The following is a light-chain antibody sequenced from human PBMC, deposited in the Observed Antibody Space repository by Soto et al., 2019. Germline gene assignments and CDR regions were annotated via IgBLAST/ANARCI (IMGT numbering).Light chain of an antibody. V-gene: IGLV3-1*01. J-gene: IGLJ2*01. CDR2: QDT. Sequence: SYELTQPPSVSVSPGQTATITCSGNKLGDKYASWYLQKAGQSPVVVIYQDTRRPSGIPERFSGSNSGNTATLTIRGTQAMDEADYYCQAWDSSTVVFGGGTKVTVL. CDR3: QAWDSSTVV. CDR1: KLGDKY.